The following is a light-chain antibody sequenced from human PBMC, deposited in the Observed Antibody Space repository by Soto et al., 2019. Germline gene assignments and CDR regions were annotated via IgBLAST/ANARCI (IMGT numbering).Light chain of an antibody. CDR2: GAS. V-gene: IGKV3-20*01. CDR1: QSVSNNY. CDR3: DPCSGAGT. J-gene: IGKJ4*02. Sequence: VFTLYASTLSLCPGERSTLSCRASQSVSNNYLAWYQQKPGQAPRLLIYGASNRATGIPDRFSCSGYGTDFTVMICRHAREDSPAYYWDPCSGAGTFAEGTKVDIK.